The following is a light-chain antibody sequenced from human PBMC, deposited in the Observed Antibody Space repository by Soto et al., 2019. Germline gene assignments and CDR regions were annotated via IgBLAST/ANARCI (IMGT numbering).Light chain of an antibody. Sequence: QSALTQPASVSGSPGQSITISCTGTSSDVGGYNYVSWYQQHPGKAPKLMIYEVSNRPSGVSNRFSGSKSGNTASLTISGLQAEDEADYYCSSYTSSSNPYVFGNGNRSPS. V-gene: IGLV2-14*01. CDR2: EVS. CDR3: SSYTSSSNPYV. J-gene: IGLJ1*01. CDR1: SSDVGGYNY.